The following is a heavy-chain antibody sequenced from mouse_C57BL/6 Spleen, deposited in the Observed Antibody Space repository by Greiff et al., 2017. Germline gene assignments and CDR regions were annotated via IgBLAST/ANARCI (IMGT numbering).Heavy chain of an antibody. J-gene: IGHJ3*01. CDR3: TNWDEEKCAY. Sequence: VQLQQSGAELVRPGASVKLSCTASGFNIKDDYMHWVKQRPEQGLEWIGWIDPENGDTEYASKFQGKATITADTSSNTAYLQLSSLTSEDTAVYYCTNWDEEKCAYWGQGTLVTVSA. V-gene: IGHV14-4*01. D-gene: IGHD4-1*01. CDR1: GFNIKDDY. CDR2: IDPENGDT.